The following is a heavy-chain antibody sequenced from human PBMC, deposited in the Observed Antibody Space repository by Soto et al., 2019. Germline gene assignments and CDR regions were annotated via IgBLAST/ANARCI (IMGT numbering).Heavy chain of an antibody. CDR1: GGSINSGGYY. J-gene: IGHJ4*02. CDR3: ARVGCSGGSCYSIDY. D-gene: IGHD2-15*01. V-gene: IGHV4-30-2*01. Sequence: SETLSLTCTVSGGSINSGGYYWSWIRQQPGKGLEWIGYIYHSGSTYYNPSLKSRVTISVDRSKNQFSLKLSSVTAADTAVYYCARVGCSGGSCYSIDYWGQGTLVTVSS. CDR2: IYHSGST.